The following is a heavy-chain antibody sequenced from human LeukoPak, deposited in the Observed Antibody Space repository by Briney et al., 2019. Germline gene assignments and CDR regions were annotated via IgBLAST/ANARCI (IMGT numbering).Heavy chain of an antibody. CDR2: INHSGST. Sequence: SETLSLTCAVYGGSFSGYYWSWIRQPPGKGLEWIGEINHSGSTNYNPSLKSRVTISVDTSKNQFSMQLNSVTAADTAVYYCARQSGCSSTSCYTTTPGTYFDYWGQGTLVTVSS. D-gene: IGHD2-2*02. J-gene: IGHJ4*02. CDR3: ARQSGCSSTSCYTTTPGTYFDY. V-gene: IGHV4-34*01. CDR1: GGSFSGYY.